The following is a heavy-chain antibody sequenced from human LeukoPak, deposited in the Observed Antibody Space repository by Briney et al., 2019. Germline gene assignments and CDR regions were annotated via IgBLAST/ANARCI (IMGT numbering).Heavy chain of an antibody. CDR1: GGSFSGYY. CDR3: ARTRGGVVTRVRNYYYYYMDV. V-gene: IGHV4-34*01. CDR2: INHSGST. Sequence: SETLSLTCAVYGGSFSGYYWSWIRQPPGKGLEWIGEINHSGSTNYNPSLKSRVTISVDTSKNQFSLRPSSVTAADTAVYYCARTRGGVVTRVRNYYYYYMDVWGKGTTVTISS. D-gene: IGHD4-23*01. J-gene: IGHJ6*03.